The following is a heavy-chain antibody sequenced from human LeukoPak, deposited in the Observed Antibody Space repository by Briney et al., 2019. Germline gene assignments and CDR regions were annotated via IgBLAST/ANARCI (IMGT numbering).Heavy chain of an antibody. Sequence: GGSLRLSCAASGFTFSSYAMSWVRQAPGKGLEWVANIKQDGSEKYYVDSVKGRFTISRDNAKNSLYLQMNSLRAEDTAVYYCAKDDGGYFDYWGQGTLVTVSS. J-gene: IGHJ4*02. V-gene: IGHV3-7*01. CDR1: GFTFSSYA. CDR3: AKDDGGYFDY. CDR2: IKQDGSEK. D-gene: IGHD4-23*01.